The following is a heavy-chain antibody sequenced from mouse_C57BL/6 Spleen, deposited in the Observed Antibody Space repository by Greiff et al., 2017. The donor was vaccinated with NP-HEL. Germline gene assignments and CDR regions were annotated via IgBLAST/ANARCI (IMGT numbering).Heavy chain of an antibody. CDR2: IYPGDGDT. CDR3: ARGTAQATPAWFAY. J-gene: IGHJ3*01. CDR1: GYAFSSSW. V-gene: IGHV1-82*01. Sequence: VQGVESGPELVKPGASVKISCKASGYAFSSSWMNWVKQRPGKGLEWIGRIYPGDGDTNYNGKFKGKATLTADKSSSTAYMQLSSLTSEDSAVYCCARGTAQATPAWFAYWGQGTLVTVSA. D-gene: IGHD3-2*02.